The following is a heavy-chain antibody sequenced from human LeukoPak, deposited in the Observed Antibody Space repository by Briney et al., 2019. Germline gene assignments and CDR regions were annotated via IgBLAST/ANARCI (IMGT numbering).Heavy chain of an antibody. Sequence: PGGSLRLSCAASGFTFSDHYLDWVRQAPGKGLEWVGRTRNKANSYTTDYAASVKGRFTISRDDSKNSLYLQMNSLKTEDTAVYYCAREIRAPRGYSYGYSGYFDYWGQGTLVTVSS. CDR1: GFTFSDHY. J-gene: IGHJ4*02. CDR3: AREIRAPRGYSYGYSGYFDY. D-gene: IGHD5-18*01. CDR2: TRNKANSYTT. V-gene: IGHV3-72*01.